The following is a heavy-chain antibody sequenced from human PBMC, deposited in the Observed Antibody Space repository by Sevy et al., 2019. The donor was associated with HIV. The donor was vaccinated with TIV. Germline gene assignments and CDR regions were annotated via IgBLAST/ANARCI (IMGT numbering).Heavy chain of an antibody. CDR1: GFTFNNHG. V-gene: IGHV3-30*04. CDR2: ISYDGRKK. CDR3: VKGSNYDILTGYFDY. J-gene: IGHJ4*02. D-gene: IGHD3-9*01. Sequence: GGSLRLSCADSGFTFNNHGLHWVRQAPGKGLEWVALISYDGRKKYYVDSVKGRFTISRGNSNNTFYLQMNSLRDEDTAVYYCVKGSNYDILTGYFDYWGQGTLVTVSS.